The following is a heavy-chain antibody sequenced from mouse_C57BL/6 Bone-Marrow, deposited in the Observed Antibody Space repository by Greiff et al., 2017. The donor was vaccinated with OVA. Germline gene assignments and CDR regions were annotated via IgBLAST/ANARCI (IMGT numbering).Heavy chain of an antibody. CDR3: AREGRYYYGSSF. D-gene: IGHD1-1*01. Sequence: EVKLLESGGGLVKPGGSLKLSCAASGFTFSSYAMSWVRQTPEKRLEWVGTISAGGGYTYYPDNVKGRFTITRDKATNSLYLQMSHLKSEDTAVYYCAREGRYYYGSSFWGQGTTLTVSS. V-gene: IGHV5-4*01. J-gene: IGHJ2*01. CDR2: ISAGGGYT. CDR1: GFTFSSYA.